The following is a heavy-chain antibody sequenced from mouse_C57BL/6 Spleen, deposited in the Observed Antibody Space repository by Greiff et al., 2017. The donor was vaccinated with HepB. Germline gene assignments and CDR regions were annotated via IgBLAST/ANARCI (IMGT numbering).Heavy chain of an antibody. CDR1: GFTFTDYY. Sequence: EVQGVESGGGLVQPGGSLSLSCAASGFTFTDYYMSWVRQPPGKALEWLGFIRNKANGYTTEYSASVKGRFTISRDNSQSILYLQMNALRAEDSATYYCARTTDSSEYYFDYWGQGTTLTVSS. V-gene: IGHV7-3*01. CDR3: ARTTDSSEYYFDY. J-gene: IGHJ2*01. CDR2: IRNKANGYTT. D-gene: IGHD3-2*01.